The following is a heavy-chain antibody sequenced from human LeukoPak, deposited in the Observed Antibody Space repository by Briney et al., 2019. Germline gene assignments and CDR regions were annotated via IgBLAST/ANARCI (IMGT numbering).Heavy chain of an antibody. CDR1: GFIFSSYE. J-gene: IGHJ4*02. CDR3: ARDNYSGSRYFDH. CDR2: ISSSGRTM. D-gene: IGHD1-26*01. Sequence: GGSLRLSCAASGFIFSSYEMSWVRQAPGKGMEWVSYISSSGRTMYYADSVKGRFTVSRDNAKNSLYLQMNSLRAEDTAIYYCARDNYSGSRYFDHWGQGTLVTVSS. V-gene: IGHV3-48*03.